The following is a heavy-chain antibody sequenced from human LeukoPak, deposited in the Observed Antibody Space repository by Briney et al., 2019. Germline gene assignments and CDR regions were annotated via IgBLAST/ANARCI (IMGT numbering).Heavy chain of an antibody. CDR3: TKESATGSRYSFGY. Sequence: GGSLRLSCAASGFTFSSYAMSWVRQAPGKGLEWVAVVSSDGGTTYYADSVKGRFTISRDNSKNTLYLQMNSLRGEDTAIYYCTKESATGSRYSFGYWGQGTLVTVSS. CDR1: GFTFSSYA. CDR2: VSSDGGTT. D-gene: IGHD2-15*01. V-gene: IGHV3-30*18. J-gene: IGHJ4*02.